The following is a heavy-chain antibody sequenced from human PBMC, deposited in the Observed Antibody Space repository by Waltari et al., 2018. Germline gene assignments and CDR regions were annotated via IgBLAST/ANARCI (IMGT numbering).Heavy chain of an antibody. Sequence: EVQLVESGGGLAQPGGSLRLSCAASGLSFSNYWMTWVRQDSGKGPDVVANIKQDGSEKYYMDSVKGRFTISRDNAKNSLYLQMNNLRVEDTAVYYCTRGGRDSSWYWRDWGQGTLVTVSS. V-gene: IGHV3-7*01. CDR2: IKQDGSEK. CDR1: GLSFSNYW. J-gene: IGHJ4*02. CDR3: TRGGRDSSWYWRD. D-gene: IGHD6-13*01.